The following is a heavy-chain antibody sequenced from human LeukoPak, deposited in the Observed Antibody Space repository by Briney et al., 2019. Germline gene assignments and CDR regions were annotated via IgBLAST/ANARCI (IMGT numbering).Heavy chain of an antibody. Sequence: GGSLGLSCAPSGFTFSTYWMSWVRQAPGKGLEWVANIKEDGSEKYYLDSVKGRFTISRDNAKNSLYLQMNSLRVEDTAVYYCAREDLTTEYFDYWGQGTLVTVSS. V-gene: IGHV3-7*01. D-gene: IGHD4-17*01. J-gene: IGHJ4*02. CDR2: IKEDGSEK. CDR1: GFTFSTYW. CDR3: AREDLTTEYFDY.